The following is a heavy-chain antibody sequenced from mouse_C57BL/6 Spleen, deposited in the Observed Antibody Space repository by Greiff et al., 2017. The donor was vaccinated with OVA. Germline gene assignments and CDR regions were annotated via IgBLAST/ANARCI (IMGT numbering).Heavy chain of an antibody. CDR2: IWRGGST. V-gene: IGHV2-5*01. CDR1: GFSLTSYG. CDR3: AAITTVVGSGAMDY. Sequence: QVQLKESGPGLVQPSQSLSITCTVSGFSLTSYGVHWVRQSPGKGLEWLGVIWRGGSTDYNAAFMSRLSITKDNSKSQVFFKMNSLQADDTAIYDCAAITTVVGSGAMDYWGQGTSVTVSS. J-gene: IGHJ4*01. D-gene: IGHD1-1*01.